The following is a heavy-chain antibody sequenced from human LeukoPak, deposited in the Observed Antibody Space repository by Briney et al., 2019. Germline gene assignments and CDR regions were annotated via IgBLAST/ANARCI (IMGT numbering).Heavy chain of an antibody. D-gene: IGHD2/OR15-2a*01. CDR3: ARRNIPDY. V-gene: IGHV4-38-2*01. CDR1: DYSISSDYY. CDR2: IYHSGST. Sequence: SETLSLTCAVSDYSISSDYYWGWIRQPPGKGLEWIASIYHSGSTYYNPSLKSRVTISADTSKNQFSLKLSSVTAADTAVYYCARRNIPDYWGQGTLVTVSS. J-gene: IGHJ4*02.